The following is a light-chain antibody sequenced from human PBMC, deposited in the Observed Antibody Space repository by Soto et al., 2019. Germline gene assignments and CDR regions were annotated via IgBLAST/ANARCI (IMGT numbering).Light chain of an antibody. J-gene: IGLJ3*02. Sequence: QSVLTQPPSVSGAPGQRVTISCTGSSSNIGAGYDVHWYQQLPGTAPKLLIYGSSNRPSGVPDRFSGSKSGTSASLAITGLQAEDEADYYCQSYDSSLSDWVFGGGTKLTV. CDR1: SSNIGAGYD. CDR2: GSS. CDR3: QSYDSSLSDWV. V-gene: IGLV1-40*01.